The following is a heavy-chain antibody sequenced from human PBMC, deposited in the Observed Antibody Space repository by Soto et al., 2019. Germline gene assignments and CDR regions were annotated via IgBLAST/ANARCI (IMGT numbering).Heavy chain of an antibody. CDR3: ARTYYDSLAGMYDLFDP. V-gene: IGHV4-59*01. J-gene: IGHJ5*02. CDR2: IYYSGST. CDR1: GGSISSYY. D-gene: IGHD3-9*01. Sequence: SETLSLTCTVSGGSISSYYWSWIRQPPGKGLEWIGYIYYSGSTNYNPSLKSRVTISVDTSKNQFSLKLSSVTAADTAVYYCARTYYDSLAGMYDLFDPSGQGTLVIVSS.